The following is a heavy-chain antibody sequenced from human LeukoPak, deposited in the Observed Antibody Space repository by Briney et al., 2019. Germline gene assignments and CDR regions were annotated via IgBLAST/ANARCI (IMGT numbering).Heavy chain of an antibody. CDR2: ISAGGDFM. CDR3: TRVGNY. CDR1: GFPFSTHS. D-gene: IGHD1-26*01. Sequence: GGSLRLSWATSGFPFSTHSLNWVRQAPGKGLEWVSSISAGGDFMYYGDSVKGRFTMSRDNAKNSLHLQMNSLKTEDTAVYYCTRVGNYWGQGTLVTVSS. J-gene: IGHJ4*02. V-gene: IGHV3-21*04.